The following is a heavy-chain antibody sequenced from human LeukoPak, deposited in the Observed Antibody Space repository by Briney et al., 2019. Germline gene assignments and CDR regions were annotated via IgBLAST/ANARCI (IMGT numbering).Heavy chain of an antibody. CDR1: GYTFTSYD. CDR3: ARGRERLWLEY. J-gene: IGHJ4*02. CDR2: MNPNSGNT. Sequence: ASVKVSCKASGYTFTSYDINWVRQATGQGLEWMGWMNPNSGNTGHAQKFQGRITMTRDTSISTAYMELSSLRSEDTAVYYCARGRERLWLEYWGQGNMVTVSS. D-gene: IGHD5-18*01. V-gene: IGHV1-8*01.